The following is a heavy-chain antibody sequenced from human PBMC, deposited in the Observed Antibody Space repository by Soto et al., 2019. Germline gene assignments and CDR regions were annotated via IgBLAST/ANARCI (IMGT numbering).Heavy chain of an antibody. CDR1: GFTFSSYS. V-gene: IGHV3-21*01. J-gene: IGHJ5*02. Sequence: GGSLRLSCAASGFTFSSYSMNWVRQAPGKGLEWVSSISSSSSYIYYADSVKGRFTISRDNAKNSLYLQMNSLRVEDTAVYYCARDEIAVAGAPNWFDPWGQGTLVTVSS. D-gene: IGHD6-19*01. CDR2: ISSSSSYI. CDR3: ARDEIAVAGAPNWFDP.